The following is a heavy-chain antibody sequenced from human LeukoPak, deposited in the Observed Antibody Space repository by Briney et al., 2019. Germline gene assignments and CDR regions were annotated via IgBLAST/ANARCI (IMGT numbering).Heavy chain of an antibody. CDR3: ARPAYTAAYDL. CDR2: MKGDGSEI. D-gene: IGHD3-16*01. Sequence: GGSLRLSCAASGFTFSNAWMSWVRQAPGKGLEWVANMKGDGSEIHYVDSVKGRFTISRDNATNSLYLQMNSLRAEDTALYYCARPAYTAAYDLWGQGTMVTVSS. V-gene: IGHV3-7*01. J-gene: IGHJ3*01. CDR1: GFTFSNAW.